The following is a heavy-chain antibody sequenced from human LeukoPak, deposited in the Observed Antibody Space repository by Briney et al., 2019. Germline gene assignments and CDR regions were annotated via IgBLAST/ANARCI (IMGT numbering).Heavy chain of an antibody. CDR3: ARVGHCTNGVCFFKFDY. J-gene: IGHJ4*02. Sequence: SVKVSCKASGYTFTSYYMHWVRQAPGQGLEWMGGIIPIFGTANYAQKFQGRVTITADKSTSTAYMELSSLRSEDTAVYYCARVGHCTNGVCFFKFDYWGQGTLVTVSS. V-gene: IGHV1-69*06. CDR1: GYTFTSYY. D-gene: IGHD2-8*01. CDR2: IIPIFGTA.